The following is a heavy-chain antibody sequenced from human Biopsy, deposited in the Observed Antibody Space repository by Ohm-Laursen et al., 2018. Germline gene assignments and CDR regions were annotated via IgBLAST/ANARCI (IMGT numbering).Heavy chain of an antibody. CDR2: IIPTFDTP. Sequence: VASVKVSCNASGGTFSSYVISWVRQAPGQGLEWMGRIIPTFDTPTYAPDFQGRVTFTADKSTGTAHLDLSRLRSEDTAIYYCAGGAAKGNPYDYWGQGSQVIVSS. D-gene: IGHD3-10*01. CDR3: AGGAAKGNPYDY. CDR1: GGTFSSYV. J-gene: IGHJ4*02. V-gene: IGHV1-69*06.